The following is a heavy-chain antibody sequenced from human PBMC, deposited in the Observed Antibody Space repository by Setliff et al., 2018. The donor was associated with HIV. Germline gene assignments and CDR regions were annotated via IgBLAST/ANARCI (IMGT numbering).Heavy chain of an antibody. J-gene: IGHJ6*03. CDR1: GGSFSGYC. CDR2: INHSGRT. V-gene: IGHV4-34*01. D-gene: IGHD6-13*01. Sequence: SETLSLTCAVYGGSFSGYCWSWIRQPPGKGLEWIGEINHSGRTKYNPSLKSRVTTSVDTSKNQFSLRLGSVPAADTAGYYCVRVSCSSWYSIPRNYYYSMDVWGEGTTVTVSS. CDR3: VRVSCSSWYSIPRNYYYSMDV.